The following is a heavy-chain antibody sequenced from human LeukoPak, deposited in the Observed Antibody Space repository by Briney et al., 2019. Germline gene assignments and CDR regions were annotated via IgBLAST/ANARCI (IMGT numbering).Heavy chain of an antibody. D-gene: IGHD6-19*01. Sequence: GGSLRLSCLTSGFTFSTNAMSWVRQAPGKGLEWVSAISGSGDSTYYADSVKGRFTISRDNSKNTLYLQMNSLRAEDTAVYYCAKDRGSGWYYFDYWGQGTLVTVSS. J-gene: IGHJ4*02. CDR3: AKDRGSGWYYFDY. CDR2: ISGSGDST. V-gene: IGHV3-23*01. CDR1: GFTFSTNA.